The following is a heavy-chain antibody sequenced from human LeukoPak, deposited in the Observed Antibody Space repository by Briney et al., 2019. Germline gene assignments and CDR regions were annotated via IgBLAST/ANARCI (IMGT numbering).Heavy chain of an antibody. Sequence: ASETLSLTCTVSGYSISSGYYWGWIRQPPGKGLEWIGNIYYSGSTYYNASLQSRVTISIDTSKNQFSLRLNSVTAADTAMYFCVKSGGYGLIDYWGQGTLVTVSS. D-gene: IGHD1-26*01. J-gene: IGHJ4*02. CDR1: GYSISSGYY. CDR3: VKSGGYGLIDY. CDR2: IYYSGST. V-gene: IGHV4-38-2*02.